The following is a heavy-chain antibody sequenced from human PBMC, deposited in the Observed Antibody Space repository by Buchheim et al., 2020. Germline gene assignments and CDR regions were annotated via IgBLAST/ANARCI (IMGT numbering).Heavy chain of an antibody. V-gene: IGHV3-21*01. Sequence: EVRLVESGGGLVKPGGSLRLSCAASGFNLRTYSMNWVRQAPGKGLEWVSSISSSSSHINYADSVKGRFTISRDNAQNSLYPQMNSLRAEDTAVYYCARSGGWRLDYWGQGTL. J-gene: IGHJ4*02. CDR2: ISSSSSHI. CDR3: ARSGGWRLDY. D-gene: IGHD6-19*01. CDR1: GFNLRTYS.